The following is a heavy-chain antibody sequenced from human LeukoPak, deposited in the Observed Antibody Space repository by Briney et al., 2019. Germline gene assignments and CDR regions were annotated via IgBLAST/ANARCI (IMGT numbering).Heavy chain of an antibody. D-gene: IGHD2-15*01. CDR2: ISSSGRTI. CDR3: ARDFGCSADSCFSGFDY. Sequence: GGSLRLSCAASGFTFSSYEMNWVRQAPGKGLEWISYISSSGRTIYYADSVKGRFTISRDNAKNSLYLQMNSLRAEDTAVYFRARDFGCSADSCFSGFDYWGQGTLVTVSS. J-gene: IGHJ4*02. CDR1: GFTFSSYE. V-gene: IGHV3-48*03.